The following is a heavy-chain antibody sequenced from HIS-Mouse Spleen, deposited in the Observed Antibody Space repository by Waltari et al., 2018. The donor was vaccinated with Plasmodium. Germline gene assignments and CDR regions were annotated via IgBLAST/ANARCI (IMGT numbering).Heavy chain of an antibody. Sequence: QVQLVQSGAEVKKPGASVKVSCKASGYTFTGYYMHWVRQAPGHGLEWMGWINPNSGGTNYEQKFQGRVTMTRDTSISTAYMELSRLRSDDTAVYYCARVLGYKAAAGTFVEYFQHWGQGTLVTVSS. CDR1: GYTFTGYY. CDR3: ARVLGYKAAAGTFVEYFQH. J-gene: IGHJ1*01. CDR2: INPNSGGT. D-gene: IGHD6-13*01. V-gene: IGHV1-2*02.